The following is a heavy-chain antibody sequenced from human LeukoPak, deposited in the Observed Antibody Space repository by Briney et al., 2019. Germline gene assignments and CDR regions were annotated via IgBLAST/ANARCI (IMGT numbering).Heavy chain of an antibody. J-gene: IGHJ4*02. Sequence: ASVNVSRKASLDTFTRYFMHWVRQAPGQGLEWTGIIYPSGGSTSYAQKCQGRVTMTRDTSTSTVYMELSSLRSDDTAVYHCARASRGYGYNTYWGQGTLVTVSS. V-gene: IGHV1-46*01. D-gene: IGHD5-24*01. CDR3: ARASRGYGYNTY. CDR2: IYPSGGST. CDR1: LDTFTRYF.